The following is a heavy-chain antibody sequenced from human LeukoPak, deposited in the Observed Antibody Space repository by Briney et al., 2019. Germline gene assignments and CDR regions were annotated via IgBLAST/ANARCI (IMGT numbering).Heavy chain of an antibody. CDR2: INPGGGGT. Sequence: ASVKVSCKASGYTFTSYYMHWVRQTPGQGLEWMGIINPGGGGTSYAQKFQGRVTMTRDTSTSTVYMELRSLRSEDTAVYYCVREYSGTYDHSDYWGQGTLVTVSS. D-gene: IGHD1-26*01. CDR1: GYTFTSYY. CDR3: VREYSGTYDHSDY. V-gene: IGHV1-46*01. J-gene: IGHJ4*02.